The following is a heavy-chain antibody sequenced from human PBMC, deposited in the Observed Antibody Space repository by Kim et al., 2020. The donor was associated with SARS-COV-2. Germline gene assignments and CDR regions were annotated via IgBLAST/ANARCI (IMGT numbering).Heavy chain of an antibody. V-gene: IGHV4-39*07. J-gene: IGHJ4*02. CDR1: GGSISSRSYY. D-gene: IGHD5-18*01. CDR2: IYYSGNT. Sequence: SETLSLTCTVSGGSISSRSYYWGWIRQPPGKGLEWIGSIYYSGNTYYNPSLKSRVTISVDTSKNQFSLKLSSVTAADTAVYYCARNFSEHSYGLFLFWGQGTLVTVSS. CDR3: ARNFSEHSYGLFLF.